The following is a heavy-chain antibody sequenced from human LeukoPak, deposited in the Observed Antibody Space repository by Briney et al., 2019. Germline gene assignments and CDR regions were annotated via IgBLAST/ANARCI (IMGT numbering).Heavy chain of an antibody. J-gene: IGHJ3*02. Sequence: GGSLRLSCVASGFTFSGYHINWVRQAPGKGLEWVSYISSSSSTIYYAAPVKGRFTISRDDSKNTLYLQMNSLKTEDTAVYYCTTDAYDFWSGYWLDAFDIWGQGTMVTVSS. D-gene: IGHD3-3*01. CDR1: GFTFSGYH. CDR2: ISSSSSTI. CDR3: TTDAYDFWSGYWLDAFDI. V-gene: IGHV3-48*01.